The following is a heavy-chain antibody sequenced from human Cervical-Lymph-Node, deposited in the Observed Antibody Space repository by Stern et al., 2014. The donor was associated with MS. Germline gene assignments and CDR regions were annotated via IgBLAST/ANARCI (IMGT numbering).Heavy chain of an antibody. V-gene: IGHV3-74*02. CDR3: AREDYGDYVFYDY. CDR2: INSDGSST. D-gene: IGHD4-17*01. J-gene: IGHJ4*02. CDR1: GFTFSSHW. Sequence: EVQLVESGGGLVQPGGSLRLSCAASGFTFSSHWMHWVRQAPGKGLGWVSRINSDGSSTSYADSVKGRFTISRDNAKNTLYLQMNSLRAEDTAVYYCAREDYGDYVFYDYWGQGTLVTVSS.